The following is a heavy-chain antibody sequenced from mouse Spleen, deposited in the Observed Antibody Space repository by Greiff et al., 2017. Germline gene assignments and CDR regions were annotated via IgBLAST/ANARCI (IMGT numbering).Heavy chain of an antibody. CDR2: NNPSNGGT. Sequence: QVQLQQPGTELVKPGASVKLSCKASGYTFTSYWMHWVKQRPGQGLEWIGNNNPSNGGTNYNEKFKSKATLTVDKSSSTAYMQLSSLTSEDSAVYYCAREDYGSSYAMDYWGQGTSVTVSS. D-gene: IGHD1-1*01. J-gene: IGHJ4*01. CDR1: GYTFTSYW. CDR3: AREDYGSSYAMDY. V-gene: IGHV1-53*01.